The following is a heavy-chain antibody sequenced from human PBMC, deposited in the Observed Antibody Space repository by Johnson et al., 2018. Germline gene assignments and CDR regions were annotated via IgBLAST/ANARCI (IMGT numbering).Heavy chain of an antibody. J-gene: IGHJ6*02. D-gene: IGHD2-15*01. CDR3: ARDQVSSGGTPFMDG. V-gene: IGHV3-33*01. CDR2: IWYDGSIE. Sequence: QVQLQESGGGAVQPGRSLRLSCGASGFIFRNYGMHWVRQAPGKGLEWVAIIWYDGSIENYADSVKGRFTISRDNSKNTLYLQMNSLRGEDTAVYYGARDQVSSGGTPFMDGGGQGTAVTVSS. CDR1: GFIFRNYG.